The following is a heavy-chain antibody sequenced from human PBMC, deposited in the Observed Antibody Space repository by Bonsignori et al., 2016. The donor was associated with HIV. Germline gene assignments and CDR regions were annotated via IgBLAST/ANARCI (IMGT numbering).Heavy chain of an antibody. CDR2: IRYDGNNE. J-gene: IGHJ4*02. CDR3: GKDPNSQSDFWSGPDY. D-gene: IGHD3-3*01. V-gene: IGHV3-30*02. Sequence: WIRQPPGKGLEWVAYIRYDGNNEYYADSLKGRFTISRDKSKNKVYLQMDRLRVDDTAVYFCGKDPNSQSDFWSGPDYWGQGTLVTVSS.